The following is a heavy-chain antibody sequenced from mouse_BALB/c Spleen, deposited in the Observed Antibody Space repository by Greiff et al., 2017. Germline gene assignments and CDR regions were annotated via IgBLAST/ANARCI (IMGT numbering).Heavy chain of an antibody. CDR3: ARQVYGSSYRVYDLDY. J-gene: IGHJ2*01. V-gene: IGHV5-12-1*01. Sequence: EVQVVESGGGLVKPGGSLKLSCAASGFAFSSYDMSWVRQTPEKRLEWVAYISSGGGSTYYPDTVKGRFTISRDNAKNTLYLQMSSLKSEDTAMYYCARQVYGSSYRVYDLDYWGQGTTLTVSS. CDR2: ISSGGGST. CDR1: GFAFSSYD. D-gene: IGHD1-1*01.